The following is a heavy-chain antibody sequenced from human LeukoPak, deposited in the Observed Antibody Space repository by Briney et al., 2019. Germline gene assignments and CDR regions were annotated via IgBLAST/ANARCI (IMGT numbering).Heavy chain of an antibody. CDR3: ARGRRYGGGLRPHDY. CDR2: IYHSGTP. CDR1: RYSISSGYF. V-gene: IGHV4-38-2*02. Sequence: SETLSLTCNVSRYSISSGYFWAWIRQPPGKGLEWIGSIYHSGTPYFNPSLRSRVTILVDTSKNQFSLKLSSVTAADTAVYYCARGRRYGGGLRPHDYWGQGTLVTVSS. J-gene: IGHJ4*02. D-gene: IGHD3-10*01.